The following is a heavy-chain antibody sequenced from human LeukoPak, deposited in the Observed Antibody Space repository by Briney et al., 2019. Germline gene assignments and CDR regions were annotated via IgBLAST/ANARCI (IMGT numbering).Heavy chain of an antibody. CDR2: ISGSGGST. Sequence: GGSLRLSCAASGFTFSSYAMSWVRQAPGKGLEWASAISGSGGSTYYADSVKGRFTISRDNSKNTLYLQMNSLRAEDTAIYYCAKPWREGVYFSAVLNWGQGTLVTVSS. D-gene: IGHD3-22*01. V-gene: IGHV3-23*01. J-gene: IGHJ4*02. CDR3: AKPWREGVYFSAVLN. CDR1: GFTFSSYA.